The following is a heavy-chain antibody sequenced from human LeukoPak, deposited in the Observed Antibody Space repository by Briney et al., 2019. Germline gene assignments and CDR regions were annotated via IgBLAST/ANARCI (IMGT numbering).Heavy chain of an antibody. J-gene: IGHJ4*02. CDR2: ISGSGGST. Sequence: GGSLRLSCAASGFTFSSYAMSWVRQAPGKGLEWVSAISGSGGSTYYADSVKGRFTISRDNSKNTPYLQMDSLRAEDTAVYYCAKASSGSYYGMESHFDYWGQGTLVTVSS. CDR1: GFTFSSYA. D-gene: IGHD1-26*01. V-gene: IGHV3-23*01. CDR3: AKASSGSYYGMESHFDY.